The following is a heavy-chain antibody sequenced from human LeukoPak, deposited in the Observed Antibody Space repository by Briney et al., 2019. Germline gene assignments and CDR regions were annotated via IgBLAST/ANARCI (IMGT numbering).Heavy chain of an antibody. CDR2: ISGSGGST. CDR3: AKAGVSSSWYYFDY. V-gene: IGHV3-23*01. J-gene: IGHJ4*02. CDR1: GFIFSSYA. Sequence: PGGSLRLSCAASGFIFSSYAMSWVRQAPGKGLEWVSTISGSGGSTYYADSVKGRFTISRDNSKNTVYLQMNSLRAEDTAVYYCAKAGVSSSWYYFDYWGQGTLVTVSS. D-gene: IGHD6-13*01.